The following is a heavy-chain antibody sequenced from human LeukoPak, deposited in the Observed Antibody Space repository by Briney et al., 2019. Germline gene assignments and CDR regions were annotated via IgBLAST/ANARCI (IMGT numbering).Heavy chain of an antibody. J-gene: IGHJ5*02. Sequence: KPSETLSLTCTVSGGSISSYYWSWIRQPPGKGLEWIGEINHSGSTNYNPSLKSRVTISVDTSKNQFSLKLSSVTAADTAVYYCARDKWLRFYWGENWFDPWGQGTLVTVSS. CDR3: ARDKWLRFYWGENWFDP. D-gene: IGHD5-12*01. V-gene: IGHV4-34*01. CDR2: INHSGST. CDR1: GGSISSYY.